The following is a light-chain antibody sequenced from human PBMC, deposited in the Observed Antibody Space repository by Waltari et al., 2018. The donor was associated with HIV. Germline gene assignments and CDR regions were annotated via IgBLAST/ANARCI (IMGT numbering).Light chain of an antibody. CDR3: AAWDDSRNGYV. CDR1: SSNIGSNS. Sequence: QSVLTPPPSASGTPGQRVTISCSGSSSNIGSNSFNWDQQLPGTAPKLLIYGDDRRPSGVTDRCSGATSGTSASLAISGPQSEDEAVYCCAAWDDSRNGYVFGAGTKVTGL. V-gene: IGLV1-44*01. J-gene: IGLJ1*01. CDR2: GDD.